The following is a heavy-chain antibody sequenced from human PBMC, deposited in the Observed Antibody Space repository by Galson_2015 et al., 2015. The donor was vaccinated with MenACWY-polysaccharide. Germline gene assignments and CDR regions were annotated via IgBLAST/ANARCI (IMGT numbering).Heavy chain of an antibody. Sequence: TLSLPCPVSGGSINSGSYYWRWIRPPAGRGMEWIGRIYSSGSTEYNSSLKTRVTISVDTSKNQFSLKLYSVTAADTAVYYCATAQRVGWFDPWGRGTLVPVSS. V-gene: IGHV4-61*02. CDR2: IYSSGST. D-gene: IGHD2-15*01. J-gene: IGHJ5*02. CDR3: ATAQRVGWFDP. CDR1: GGSINSGSYY.